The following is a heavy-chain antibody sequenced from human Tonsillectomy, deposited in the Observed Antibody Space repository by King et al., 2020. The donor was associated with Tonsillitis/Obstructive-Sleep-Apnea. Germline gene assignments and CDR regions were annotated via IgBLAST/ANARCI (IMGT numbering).Heavy chain of an antibody. CDR3: ARGEFWRGYYYYYGMDV. CDR1: GFTFSSYA. CDR2: ISYDGSNK. D-gene: IGHD3-3*01. V-gene: IGHV3-30*04. Sequence: VQLVESGGGVVQPGRSLRLSCAASGFTFSSYAMHWVRQAPGKGLEWVAVISYDGSNKYYADSVKGRFTISRDNSKNTLYLQMNMLRAEDTAVYYCARGEFWRGYYYYYGMDVWGQGTTVTVSS. J-gene: IGHJ6*02.